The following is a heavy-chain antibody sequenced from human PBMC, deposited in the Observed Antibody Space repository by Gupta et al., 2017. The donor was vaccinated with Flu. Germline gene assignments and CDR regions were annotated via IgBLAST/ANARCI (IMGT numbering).Heavy chain of an antibody. J-gene: IGHJ4*02. D-gene: IGHD7-27*01. CDR2: VKTKDDGETI. CDR1: EAAFRNAW. Sequence: VHLVESGGGVVKPGGSLRLSCVASEAAFRNAWMRWVGQTPEKGLEWIARVKTKDDGETIDYAASVKDRFIVSRDDSVSTLYLQMSALKIEDTGVYYCATGILGHGNWGQGAPVTVSS. CDR3: ATGILGHGN. V-gene: IGHV3-15*01.